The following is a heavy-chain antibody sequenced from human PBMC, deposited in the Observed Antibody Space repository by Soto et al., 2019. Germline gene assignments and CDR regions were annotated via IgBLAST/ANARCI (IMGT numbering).Heavy chain of an antibody. CDR2: ISSSGSTI. CDR1: GFTFSDYY. CDR3: ARDHRLTAIRGEYNCMDV. Sequence: PGGSLRLSCAASGFTFSDYYMSWIRQAPGKGLEWVSYISSSGSTIYYADSVKGRFTISRDNAKNSLSLQMNSLRAEDTAVYYCARDHRLTAIRGEYNCMDVGYQGTMLTVSS. D-gene: IGHD2-21*02. V-gene: IGHV3-11*01. J-gene: IGHJ6*02.